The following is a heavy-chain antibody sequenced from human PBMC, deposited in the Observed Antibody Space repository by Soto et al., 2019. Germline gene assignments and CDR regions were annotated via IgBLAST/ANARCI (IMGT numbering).Heavy chain of an antibody. D-gene: IGHD6-13*01. V-gene: IGHV4-31*03. CDR2: IYYSGST. CDR1: GGSISSGDYY. CDR3: AREGRLATAGRFDY. J-gene: IGHJ4*02. Sequence: LSLTCTVSGGSISSGDYYWSWIRQVPKKGLEWIGYIYYSGSTYYNPSLKSRVAMSVDTSKNQFSLKLSSVTAADTAIYYCAREGRLATAGRFDYWGQGTLVTVSS.